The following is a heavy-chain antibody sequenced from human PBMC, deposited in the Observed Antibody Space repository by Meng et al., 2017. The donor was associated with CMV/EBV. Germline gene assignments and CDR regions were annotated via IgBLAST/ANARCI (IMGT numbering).Heavy chain of an antibody. CDR3: AKASRWGDLFYGMDV. J-gene: IGHJ6*02. CDR2: INSDGSST. Sequence: GESLKISCAASGFTFSSYWMHWVRQAPGKGLVWVSRINSDGSSTSYADSVKGRFTISRDNAKNTLYLQMNSLRAEDTAVYYCAKASRWGDLFYGMDVWGQGTTVTVSS. D-gene: IGHD6-13*01. V-gene: IGHV3-74*01. CDR1: GFTFSSYW.